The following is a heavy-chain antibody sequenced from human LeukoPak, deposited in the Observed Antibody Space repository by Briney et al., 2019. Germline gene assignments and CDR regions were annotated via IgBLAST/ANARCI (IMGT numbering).Heavy chain of an antibody. CDR2: INPNSGGT. J-gene: IGHJ4*02. D-gene: IGHD2-2*02. V-gene: IGHV1-2*02. CDR3: ARDNNIVVVPAAIRLELGY. Sequence: ASVKVSCKASGYTFTGYYMHWVRQAPGQGLEWMGWINPNSGGTNYAQKFQGRVTMTRDTSISTAYIELSRLRSDDTAVYYCARDNNIVVVPAAIRLELGYWGQGTLVTVSS. CDR1: GYTFTGYY.